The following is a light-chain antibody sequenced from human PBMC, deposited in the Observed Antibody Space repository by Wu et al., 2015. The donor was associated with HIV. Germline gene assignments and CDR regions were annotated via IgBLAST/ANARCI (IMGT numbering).Light chain of an antibody. J-gene: IGKJ2*01. CDR3: LQRSSWPYT. Sequence: EIVLTQSPGTLSLSPGERATLSCRASQSVNRYLAWYQHKPGQAPRLLFYDVSNRAAGIPARFSGSGSGSDFTLTISNLEPEDFAFYYCLQRSSWPYTFGQGTNLQIK. CDR1: QSVNRY. CDR2: DVS. V-gene: IGKV3-11*01.